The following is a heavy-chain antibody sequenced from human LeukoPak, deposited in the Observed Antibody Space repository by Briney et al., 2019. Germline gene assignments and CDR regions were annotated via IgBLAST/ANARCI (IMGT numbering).Heavy chain of an antibody. CDR2: IYYSGST. V-gene: IGHV4-39*07. J-gene: IGHJ4*02. CDR1: GGSLSSSSYY. CDR3: ARGDTAMVTGMTTRFDY. D-gene: IGHD5-18*01. Sequence: PSETLSLTCTVSGGSLSSSSYYWGWVSQPPGTWLEWLGCIYYSGSTYYNPSLKSRVTISVDTSKNQFSLRLSSVTAADTAVYYCARGDTAMVTGMTTRFDYWGQGTLVTVSS.